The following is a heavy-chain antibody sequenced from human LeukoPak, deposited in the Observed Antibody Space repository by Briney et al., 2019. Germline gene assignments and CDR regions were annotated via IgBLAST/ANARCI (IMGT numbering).Heavy chain of an antibody. Sequence: GGSLRLSCAASGFTFSSYSMNWVRQAPGKGLEWVSSITSSSSYIYYADSVKGRFTISRDNAKNSLYLQMNSLRAEDTAVYYCASVGVAGGVYFDYWGQGTLVTVSS. V-gene: IGHV3-21*01. CDR1: GFTFSSYS. J-gene: IGHJ4*02. CDR2: ITSSSSYI. CDR3: ASVGVAGGVYFDY. D-gene: IGHD6-19*01.